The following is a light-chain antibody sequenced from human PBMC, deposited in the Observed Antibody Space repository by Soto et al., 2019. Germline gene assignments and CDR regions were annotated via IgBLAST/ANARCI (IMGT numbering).Light chain of an antibody. V-gene: IGKV1-27*01. J-gene: IGKJ1*01. CDR3: QKYDGVPKT. CDR1: QSIGKY. CDR2: AAS. Sequence: DFQMTQSPSSLSASVGDIVTITCRASQSIGKYLAWYQQKAGKVPNLLIYAASTLQSGVPSRFSGSGSGTDFTLTISSLQPEDVATYYCQKYDGVPKTFGQGTKVEIK.